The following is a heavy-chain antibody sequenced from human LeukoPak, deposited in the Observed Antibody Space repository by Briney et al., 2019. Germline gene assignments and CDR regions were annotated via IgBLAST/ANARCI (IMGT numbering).Heavy chain of an antibody. CDR1: GDSISSSSYY. J-gene: IGHJ4*02. V-gene: IGHV4-39*01. Sequence: PSETLSLTCTVSGDSISSSSYYWGWIRQPPGKGLEWIGSIYYSRSTYYNPSLKSRVTISVDTSKNQFSLKLSSVTAADTAVYYCARGYSSAYWGQGTLVTVSS. CDR2: IYYSRST. D-gene: IGHD6-25*01. CDR3: ARGYSSAY.